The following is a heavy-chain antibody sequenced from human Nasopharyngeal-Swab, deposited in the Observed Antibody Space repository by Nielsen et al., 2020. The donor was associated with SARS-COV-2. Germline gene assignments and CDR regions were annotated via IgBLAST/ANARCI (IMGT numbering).Heavy chain of an antibody. CDR2: ISVSGAST. D-gene: IGHD2-15*01. J-gene: IGHJ3*02. V-gene: IGHV3-23*01. CDR3: AKLSGGTCCDAFDI. Sequence: GGSLRLSCAASGFTFTSYGMSWVRQAPGKGLEWVSAISVSGASTYYADSVKGRFTISRGNSKNTLYLQMSSLRAEDRAVYHCAKLSGGTCCDAFDIWGQGTMVTVSS. CDR1: GFTFTSYG.